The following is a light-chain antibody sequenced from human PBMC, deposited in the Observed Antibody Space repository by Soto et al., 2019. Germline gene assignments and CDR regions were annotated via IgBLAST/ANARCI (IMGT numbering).Light chain of an antibody. CDR1: SSDVGGYNY. Sequence: QSALTQPASVSGSPGQSVTISCTGTSSDVGGYNYVSWYQQHPGKAPKLMIYDISNRPSGVSNRFSGSKSGNTAPLIISGLQAEDGADYYLSLYTRSSTVVFGGGTKLTVL. V-gene: IGLV2-14*01. CDR2: DIS. CDR3: SLYTRSSTVV. J-gene: IGLJ2*01.